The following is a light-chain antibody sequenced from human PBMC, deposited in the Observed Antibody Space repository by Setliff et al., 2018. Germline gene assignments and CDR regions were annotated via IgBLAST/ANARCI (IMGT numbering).Light chain of an antibody. CDR3: AVWDDSLTGFYV. J-gene: IGLJ1*01. Sequence: QSALTQPPSASGTPGQRVIISCSGSSSNIGSNTVNWYQQVPGTAPKLLIYRNSLRPSGVPDRFFGSRSGTSASLIISGLQSEDEAEYYCAVWDDSLTGFYVFGSGTKATVL. CDR1: SSNIGSNT. CDR2: RNS. V-gene: IGLV1-44*01.